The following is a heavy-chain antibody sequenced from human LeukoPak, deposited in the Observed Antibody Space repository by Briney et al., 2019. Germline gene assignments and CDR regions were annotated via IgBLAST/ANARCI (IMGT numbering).Heavy chain of an antibody. CDR2: IWYDGSNK. V-gene: IGHV3-33*08. CDR1: GFTFSNAW. D-gene: IGHD3-10*01. Sequence: GGSLRLSCAASGFTFSNAWMSWVRQAPGKGLEWVAVIWYDGSNKYYADSVKGRFTISRDNSKNTLYLQMNSLRVEDTAVYFCARERQDTIIHSGAFDIWGQGTMVTVSS. J-gene: IGHJ3*02. CDR3: ARERQDTIIHSGAFDI.